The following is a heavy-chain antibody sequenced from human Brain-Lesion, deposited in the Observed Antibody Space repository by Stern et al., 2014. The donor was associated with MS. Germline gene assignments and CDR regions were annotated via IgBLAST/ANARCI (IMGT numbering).Heavy chain of an antibody. J-gene: IGHJ5*01. CDR1: GFTFSTYW. V-gene: IGHV3-74*02. CDR2: INGDGSRT. D-gene: IGHD1-1*01. Sequence: EVQLVQSGGDLVQPGGSLRLSCKASGFTFSTYWMHWVRQAPGKGLVWVSRINGDGSRTSYGESVKGRFTISRDNAKNTLYVQMNSLRVEDKAVYYYARAHVHTCDWFHPCGQGTLVTVSS. CDR3: ARAHVHTCDWFHP.